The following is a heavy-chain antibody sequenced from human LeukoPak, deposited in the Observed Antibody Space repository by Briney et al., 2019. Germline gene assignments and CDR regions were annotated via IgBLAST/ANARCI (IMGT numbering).Heavy chain of an antibody. CDR2: IYPGDSDT. CDR3: ARQYGRPFDY. CDR1: GYNFANSW. V-gene: IGHV5-51*01. D-gene: IGHD4-17*01. Sequence: PGESLKISCKGSGYNFANSWIGWVRQVPGKGLEWMGIIYPGDSDTRYSPSFQGQVSISVDKSVSTTYLQWSSLKVSDTAMYYCARQYGRPFDYWGQGTLVTVSS. J-gene: IGHJ4*02.